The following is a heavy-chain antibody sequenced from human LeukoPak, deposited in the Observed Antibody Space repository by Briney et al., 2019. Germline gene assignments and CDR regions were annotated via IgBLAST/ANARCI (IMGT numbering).Heavy chain of an antibody. D-gene: IGHD6-19*01. J-gene: IGHJ4*02. CDR2: ISHDGGVK. CDR3: ARGGEWLDPERTPVDY. V-gene: IGHV3-30*03. CDR1: GFSTGNYG. Sequence: GGSLRLSCAVSGFSTGNYGMHWVRQAPDKGLEWVAMISHDGGVKYYGDSVKGRLTISRDNSENTLYLEMNSLRAEDTAVYYCARGGEWLDPERTPVDYWGQGTLVTVSS.